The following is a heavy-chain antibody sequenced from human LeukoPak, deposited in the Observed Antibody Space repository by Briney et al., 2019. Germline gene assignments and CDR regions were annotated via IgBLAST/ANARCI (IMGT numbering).Heavy chain of an antibody. Sequence: PSETLSLTCTVSGGSISSSSYYWGWIRQPPGKGLEWVGSIYYSGSTYYNPSLKSRVTISVDTSKNQFSLKLSSVTAADTAVYYCASTIGGSSAATGYWGQGTLVTVSS. J-gene: IGHJ4*02. CDR3: ASTIGGSSAATGY. CDR1: GGSISSSSYY. CDR2: IYYSGST. D-gene: IGHD3-22*01. V-gene: IGHV4-39*01.